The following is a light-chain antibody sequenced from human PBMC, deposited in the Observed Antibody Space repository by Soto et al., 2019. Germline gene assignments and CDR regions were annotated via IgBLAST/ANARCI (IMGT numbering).Light chain of an antibody. CDR1: SSEVGGYTY. CDR2: EVS. Sequence: QSALTQPASVSGSPGQSITISCTGTSSEVGGYTYVSWYQQHPGKAPKLMIYEVSNRPSGVSNRFSGARSGNTASLTISGLQAEDEADYYCSSYTSSSTYVFGTGTKVTVL. CDR3: SSYTSSSTYV. V-gene: IGLV2-14*01. J-gene: IGLJ1*01.